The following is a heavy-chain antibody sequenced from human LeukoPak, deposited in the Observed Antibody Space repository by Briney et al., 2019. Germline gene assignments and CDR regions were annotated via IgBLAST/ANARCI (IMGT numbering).Heavy chain of an antibody. CDR3: GRDSGNYAFWSGYPVEHYYYMDV. D-gene: IGHD3-3*01. V-gene: IGHV3-21*01. J-gene: IGHJ6*03. CDR1: GFTSSTYS. Sequence: GGSLRLSCAASGFTSSTYSMNWVRQAPGKGLEWVSSISSSSSYIYYADSVKGRFTISRHNAKNSLYLHMNSVRAEDTAVHYCGRDSGNYAFWSGYPVEHYYYMDVWGKGTTVTVSS. CDR2: ISSSSSYI.